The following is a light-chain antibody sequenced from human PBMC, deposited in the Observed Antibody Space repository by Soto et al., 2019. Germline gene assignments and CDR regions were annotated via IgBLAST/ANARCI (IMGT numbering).Light chain of an antibody. CDR2: DAS. J-gene: IGKJ1*01. CDR1: QSISSY. V-gene: IGKV1-5*01. Sequence: DIQMTQSPSSLSASVGDRVTITCRASQSISSYLNWYQQKPGKAPKLLIYDASSLESGVPSRFSGSGSGTEFTLTISSLQPDDFATYYCQQYNSGTFGQGTKVDIK. CDR3: QQYNSGT.